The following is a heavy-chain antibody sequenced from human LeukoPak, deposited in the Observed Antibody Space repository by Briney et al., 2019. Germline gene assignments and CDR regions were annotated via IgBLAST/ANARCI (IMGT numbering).Heavy chain of an antibody. CDR2: IGSTT. CDR1: GFTFSSYS. J-gene: IGHJ3*02. Sequence: GGSLRLSCAASGFTFSSYSVIWVRQAPGKGLEWVSAIGSTTYYADSVKGRFTISRDNSKSTLYLQMNSLRAEDTAVYYCAKDQGSHAFDIWGQGTMVTVSS. CDR3: AKDQGSHAFDI. V-gene: IGHV3-23*01.